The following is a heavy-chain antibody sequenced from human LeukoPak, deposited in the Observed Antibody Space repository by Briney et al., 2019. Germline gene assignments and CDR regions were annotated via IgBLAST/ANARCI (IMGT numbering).Heavy chain of an antibody. J-gene: IGHJ4*02. D-gene: IGHD1-26*01. CDR3: ARWESQSGLIDY. Sequence: PGRSLRLSCAASGFTFSSYGMHWVRQAPGKGLEWVAVIWYDGSNKYYADSVKGRFTISRDNSKNTLYLQMNSLRAEDTAVYYCARWESQSGLIDYWGQGTLVTVSS. V-gene: IGHV3-33*01. CDR1: GFTFSSYG. CDR2: IWYDGSNK.